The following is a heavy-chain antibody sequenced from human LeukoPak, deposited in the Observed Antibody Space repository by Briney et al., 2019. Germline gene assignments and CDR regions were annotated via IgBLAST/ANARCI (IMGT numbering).Heavy chain of an antibody. J-gene: IGHJ5*02. V-gene: IGHV1-46*01. D-gene: IGHD3-3*01. CDR3: ARDVGLRFLEWLSSNWFDP. Sequence: APVKVSCKASGYTFTSYYMHWVRQAPGQGLEWMGIINPSGGSTSYAQKFQGRVTMTRDMSTSTVYMELSSLRSEDTAVYYCARDVGLRFLEWLSSNWFDPWGQGTLVTVSS. CDR1: GYTFTSYY. CDR2: INPSGGST.